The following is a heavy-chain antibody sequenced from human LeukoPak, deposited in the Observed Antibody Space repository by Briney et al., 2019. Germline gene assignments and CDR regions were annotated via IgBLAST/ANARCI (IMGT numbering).Heavy chain of an antibody. CDR2: IYTSGST. J-gene: IGHJ3*02. Sequence: SQTLSLTCTVSGGSISSGGYYWSWIRQPAGKGLEWIGRIYTSGSTNYNPSLKSRVTMSVDTSKNQFSLKLSSVTAADTAVYYCARDGNYDFWSGYYTAFDIWGQGTMVTVSS. CDR1: GGSISSGGYY. CDR3: ARDGNYDFWSGYYTAFDI. V-gene: IGHV4-61*02. D-gene: IGHD3-3*01.